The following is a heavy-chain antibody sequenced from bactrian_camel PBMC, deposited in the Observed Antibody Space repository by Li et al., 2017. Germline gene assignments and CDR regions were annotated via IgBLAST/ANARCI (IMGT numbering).Heavy chain of an antibody. CDR2: VVIRDGRT. CDR1: GYTSRSNC. J-gene: IGHJ4*01. V-gene: IGHV3S1*01. CDR3: AADGGLSDCSASFQDYENNF. D-gene: IGHD3*01. Sequence: HVQLVESGGGSVQAGGSLRLSCAVAGYTSRSNCLRWFRRTDEQEREGLAAVVIRDGRTYTAASVKGRFTISQDTTKNTLFLQMNTLKPEDTGMYYCAADGGLSDCSASFQDYENNFWGRGTKVT.